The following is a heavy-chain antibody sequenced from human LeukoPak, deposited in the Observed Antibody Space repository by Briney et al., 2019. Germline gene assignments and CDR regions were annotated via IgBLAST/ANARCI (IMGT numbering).Heavy chain of an antibody. D-gene: IGHD3-10*01. CDR2: IIPIFGTA. CDR3: ARIPYGSGSYSVGFDY. CDR1: GGTFSSYA. Sequence: SVKVSCKASGGTFSSYAISWVRRAPGQGLEWMGGIIPIFGTANYAQKFQGRVTITADESTSTAYMELSSLRSEDTAVYYCARIPYGSGSYSVGFDYWGQGTLATVSS. V-gene: IGHV1-69*01. J-gene: IGHJ4*02.